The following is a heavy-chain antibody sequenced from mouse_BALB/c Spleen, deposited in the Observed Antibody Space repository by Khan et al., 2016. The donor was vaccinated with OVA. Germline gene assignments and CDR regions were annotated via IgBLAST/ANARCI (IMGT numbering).Heavy chain of an antibody. CDR1: GYTSTSYY. Sequence: VELVESGAELVKPGASVRLSCKASGYTSTSYYLYWVKQRPGQGLEWIGDINPSSGGTNFNEKFKSKATLTVDKSSSTAYIQLNSLTSEDSAVYYCSRSGYGSFAYWGQGTLVTVSA. CDR3: SRSGYGSFAY. CDR2: INPSSGGT. D-gene: IGHD2-2*01. J-gene: IGHJ3*01. V-gene: IGHV1S81*02.